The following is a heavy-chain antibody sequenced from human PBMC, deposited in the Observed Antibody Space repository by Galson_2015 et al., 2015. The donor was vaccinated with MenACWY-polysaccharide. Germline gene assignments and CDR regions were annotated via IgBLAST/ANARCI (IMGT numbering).Heavy chain of an antibody. CDR2: ISRGGEKA. Sequence: SLRLSCAASGFIFSTYEMSWVRQAPGKGLEWLSAISRGGEKAYYADSVRGRFTISRDNSKSTLYLQMFSLRAEDTAIYYCAKPWVGATTAHSAFDLWGQGTMVTVFS. D-gene: IGHD1-26*01. J-gene: IGHJ3*01. V-gene: IGHV3-23*01. CDR1: GFIFSTYE. CDR3: AKPWVGATTAHSAFDL.